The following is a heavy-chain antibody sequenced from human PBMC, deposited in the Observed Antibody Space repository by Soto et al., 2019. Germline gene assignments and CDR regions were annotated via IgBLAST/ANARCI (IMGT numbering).Heavy chain of an antibody. CDR2: MNPNSGNT. V-gene: IGHV1-8*01. D-gene: IGHD6-6*01. Sequence: GASVKVSCKASGYTFTSYDINRVRQATGQGLEWMGWMNPNSGNTGYAQKFQGRVTMTRNTSISTAYMELSSLRSEDTAVYYCARLGSSSSWFYYYYYMDVWGKGTTVTVSS. CDR3: ARLGSSSSWFYYYYYMDV. J-gene: IGHJ6*03. CDR1: GYTFTSYD.